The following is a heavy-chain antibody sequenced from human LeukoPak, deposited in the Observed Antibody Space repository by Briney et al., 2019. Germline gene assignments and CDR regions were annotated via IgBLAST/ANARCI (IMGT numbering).Heavy chain of an antibody. V-gene: IGHV4-38-2*02. CDR1: DYSISSGYGYY. Sequence: PSETLSLTCTVSDYSISSGYGYYWGWIRQPPGKGLEWIGNIYHSGITYYNHFNSSLKSRVTISIDTSKNQFSLRLTSVTAADTAVYYCARDFNGDYGLTYYHYYMDVWGKGTTVTVSS. CDR3: ARDFNGDYGLTYYHYYMDV. D-gene: IGHD4-17*01. CDR2: IYHSGIT. J-gene: IGHJ6*03.